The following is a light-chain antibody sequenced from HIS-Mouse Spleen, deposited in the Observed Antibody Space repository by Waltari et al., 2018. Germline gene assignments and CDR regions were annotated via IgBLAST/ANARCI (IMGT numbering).Light chain of an antibody. Sequence: SYELTQPPSVSVSPGQTARITCSGDALPKKYAYWYQQQSGHAPVLVIYEDSKRPSGIPERFSGSSSGTMATWTISGAQVEDEADYYCYSTDSSGNHRVFGGGTK. CDR1: ALPKKY. CDR3: YSTDSSGNHRV. CDR2: EDS. V-gene: IGLV3-10*01. J-gene: IGLJ2*01.